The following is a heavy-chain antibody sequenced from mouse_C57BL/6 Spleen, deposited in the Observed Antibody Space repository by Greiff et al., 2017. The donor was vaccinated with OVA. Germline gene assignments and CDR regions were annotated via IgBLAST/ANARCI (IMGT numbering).Heavy chain of an antibody. CDR3: ARSSDYGDYYYAMDY. V-gene: IGHV1-39*01. CDR1: GYSFTDYN. Sequence: EVQGVESGPELVKPGASVKISCKASGYSFTDYNMNWVKQSNGKSLEWIGVINPNYGTTSYNQKFKGKATLTVDQSSSTAYMQLNSLTSEDSAVYYCARSSDYGDYYYAMDYWGQGTSVTVSS. J-gene: IGHJ4*01. D-gene: IGHD2-4*01. CDR2: INPNYGTT.